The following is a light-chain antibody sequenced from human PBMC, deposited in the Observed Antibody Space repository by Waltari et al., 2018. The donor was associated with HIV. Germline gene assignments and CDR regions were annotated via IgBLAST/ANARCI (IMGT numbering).Light chain of an antibody. Sequence: QSALTQPASVSGSPGQSLTISCTGTSSDVGGYNYVSWYQQYAGKAPKLMIYDVSNRPSGCSNRFSGSKSGNTASLTISGLQAEDEADYYCSSYTSSSTLVFGGGTKLTVL. CDR2: DVS. CDR1: SSDVGGYNY. CDR3: SSYTSSSTLV. J-gene: IGLJ2*01. V-gene: IGLV2-14*01.